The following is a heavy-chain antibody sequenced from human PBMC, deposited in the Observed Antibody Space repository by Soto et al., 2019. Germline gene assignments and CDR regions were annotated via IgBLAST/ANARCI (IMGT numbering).Heavy chain of an antibody. CDR3: ARGSGAIASFDY. D-gene: IGHD6-25*01. Sequence: QVQLQESGPGLVKPSQTLSLTCTVSGGSISSGDYYWSWILQPPGKGLEWIGYIYYSGSTYYNPSLKSRVTISVDTSNNQFSLKLSSVTAADTAVYYCARGSGAIASFDYWGQGTLVTVSS. CDR1: GGSISSGDYY. V-gene: IGHV4-30-4*01. J-gene: IGHJ4*02. CDR2: IYYSGST.